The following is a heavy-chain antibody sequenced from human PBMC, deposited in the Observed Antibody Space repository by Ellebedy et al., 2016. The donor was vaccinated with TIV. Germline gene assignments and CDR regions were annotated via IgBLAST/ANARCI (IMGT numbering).Heavy chain of an antibody. D-gene: IGHD3-22*01. J-gene: IGHJ4*02. Sequence: PGGSLRLSCAASGFTFSSYAMSWVRQAPGKGLEWVSAISGSGGSTYYADSVKGRFTISRDDSKNTMFLQMNSLRAEDTAVYYCANAVNMIVEGVDHWGQGTLVTVSS. V-gene: IGHV3-23*01. CDR3: ANAVNMIVEGVDH. CDR1: GFTFSSYA. CDR2: ISGSGGST.